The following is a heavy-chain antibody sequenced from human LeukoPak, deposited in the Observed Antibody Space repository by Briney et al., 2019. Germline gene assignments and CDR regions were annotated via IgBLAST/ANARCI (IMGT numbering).Heavy chain of an antibody. Sequence: SETLSLTCTVSGGSISSYHWSWIRQPPGKGLEWIGYIYTSGSTNYNPSLKSRVTISVDTSKNQFSLKLSSVTAADTAVYYCARLASSSWSRVRWFDPWGQGTLVTVSS. J-gene: IGHJ5*02. D-gene: IGHD6-13*01. CDR2: IYTSGST. CDR3: ARLASSSWSRVRWFDP. CDR1: GGSISSYH. V-gene: IGHV4-4*09.